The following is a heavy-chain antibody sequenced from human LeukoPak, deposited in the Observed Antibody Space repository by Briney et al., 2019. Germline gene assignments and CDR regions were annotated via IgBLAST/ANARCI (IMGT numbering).Heavy chain of an antibody. V-gene: IGHV4-59*08. Sequence: PSETLSLTCTVSGGSISSYYWSWIRQPPGKGLEWIGYIYYSGSTNYNPSLKSRVTISVDTSKNQLSLELSSVTAADTAVYYCARGSDYDFWSGYPGRDAFDIWGQGTMVTVSS. D-gene: IGHD3-3*01. J-gene: IGHJ3*02. CDR3: ARGSDYDFWSGYPGRDAFDI. CDR2: IYYSGST. CDR1: GGSISSYY.